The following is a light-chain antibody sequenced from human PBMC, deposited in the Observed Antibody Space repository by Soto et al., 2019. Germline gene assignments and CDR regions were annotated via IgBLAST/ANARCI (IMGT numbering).Light chain of an antibody. J-gene: IGKJ2*01. CDR1: RSFASSY. V-gene: IGKV3-20*01. Sequence: EIVLTQSPGTLSLSPGERATLSCRASRSFASSYLAWYQQKPGQAPRLLIYAASSRATGIPDRFIGSGSGTDFTLTISRLEPDDLAVYYCHHYDSSPPYTFGQGTKLVIK. CDR2: AAS. CDR3: HHYDSSPPYT.